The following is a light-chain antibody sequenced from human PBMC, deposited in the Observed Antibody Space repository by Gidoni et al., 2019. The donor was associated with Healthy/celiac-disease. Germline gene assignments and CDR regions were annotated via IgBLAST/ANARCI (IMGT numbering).Light chain of an antibody. CDR2: AAS. Sequence: IRMSQSPSSFSASTGDSVTITWRASQGISSYLDWYQQKPGNAPKRRIYAASTLQSGVPSRYIGSGSGTDFTLTISGLQSEDFATYYCQQYYSYPPSFGQGTKLEIK. CDR3: QQYYSYPPS. CDR1: QGISSY. V-gene: IGKV1-8*01. J-gene: IGKJ2*01.